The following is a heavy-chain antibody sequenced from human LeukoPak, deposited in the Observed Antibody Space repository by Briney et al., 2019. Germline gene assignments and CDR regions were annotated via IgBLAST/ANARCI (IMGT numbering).Heavy chain of an antibody. CDR2: IYYSGST. CDR3: ARHRGGYYDSSADLRLGYFDY. J-gene: IGHJ4*02. Sequence: NPSETLSLTCTVSGGSISSSSYYWGWIRQPPGKGLEWIGSIYYSGSTYYNPSLKSRVTISVDTSKNQFSLKLSSVTAADTAVYYCARHRGGYYDSSADLRLGYFDYWGQGTLVTVSS. V-gene: IGHV4-39*01. D-gene: IGHD3-22*01. CDR1: GGSISSSSYY.